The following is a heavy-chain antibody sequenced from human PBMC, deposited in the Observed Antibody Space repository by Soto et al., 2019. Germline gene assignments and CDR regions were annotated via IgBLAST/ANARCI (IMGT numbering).Heavy chain of an antibody. CDR2: SSAYNGNT. J-gene: IGHJ4*02. CDR3: AVSIEGRTFAS. V-gene: IGHV1-18*01. Sequence: QVQLVQSGAEVKKPGASVKVSCKASGYTFTSYGISWVRQAPGQELEWMGWSSAYNGNTKYAQKLKGRVNMTTDTSTSTAYMELRSLRSDDTAVYCCAVSIEGRTFASWGQGTLVTVSS. D-gene: IGHD6-6*01. CDR1: GYTFTSYG.